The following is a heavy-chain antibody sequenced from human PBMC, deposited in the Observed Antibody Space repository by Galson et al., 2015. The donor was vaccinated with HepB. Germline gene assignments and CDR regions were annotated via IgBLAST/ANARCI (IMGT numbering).Heavy chain of an antibody. Sequence: SETLSLTCTVSGGSISSYYWSWIRQPAGKGLEWIGRIYTSGSTNYNPSLKSRVTMSVDTSKNQFSLKLSSVTAADTAVYYCARDDAAITAGDAFDIWGQGTMVTVSS. V-gene: IGHV4-4*07. CDR2: IYTSGST. D-gene: IGHD2-2*01. CDR3: ARDDAAITAGDAFDI. J-gene: IGHJ3*02. CDR1: GGSISSYY.